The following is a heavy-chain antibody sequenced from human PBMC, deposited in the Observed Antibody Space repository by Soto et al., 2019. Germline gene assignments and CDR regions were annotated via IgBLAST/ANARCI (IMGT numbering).Heavy chain of an antibody. J-gene: IGHJ4*02. CDR1: GGSVNSGAYS. V-gene: IGHV4-61*08. Sequence: SETLSLTCTVSGGSVNSGAYSWSWIRQPPGKGLQWIGYISYNGNTRYNPSLNSRVTISVDTSKNQFSLNLSSVTAADTAVYYCAGGPLDRGVIWGQGTLVTVSS. D-gene: IGHD3-10*01. CDR2: ISYNGNT. CDR3: AGGPLDRGVI.